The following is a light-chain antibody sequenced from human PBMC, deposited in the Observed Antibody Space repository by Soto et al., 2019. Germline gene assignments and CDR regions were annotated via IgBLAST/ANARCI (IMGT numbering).Light chain of an antibody. CDR2: GAS. Sequence: DIQMTQSPSSLSASVGDRVTITCWASQTISNYLNWYQQKPGKAPKLLIYGASTLQSGDPSRFSGSGFGTDFTLTISSVQPEDFATYFCQQLYSTPHTFGQGTKLDIK. CDR1: QTISNY. V-gene: IGKV1-39*01. J-gene: IGKJ2*01. CDR3: QQLYSTPHT.